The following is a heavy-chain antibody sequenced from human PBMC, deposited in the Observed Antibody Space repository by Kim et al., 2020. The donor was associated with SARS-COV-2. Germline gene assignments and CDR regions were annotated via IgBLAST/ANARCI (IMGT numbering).Heavy chain of an antibody. CDR2: INHSGST. V-gene: IGHV4-34*01. D-gene: IGHD2-15*01. J-gene: IGHJ5*02. CDR1: GGSFSGYY. Sequence: LETLSLTCAVYGGSFSGYYWSWIRQPPGKGLEWIGEINHSGSTNYNPSLKSRVTISVDTSKNQFSLKLSSVTAADTAVYYCARGGKIVVVVAATPGNWFDPRGQGTLVTVSS. CDR3: ARGGKIVVVVAATPGNWFDP.